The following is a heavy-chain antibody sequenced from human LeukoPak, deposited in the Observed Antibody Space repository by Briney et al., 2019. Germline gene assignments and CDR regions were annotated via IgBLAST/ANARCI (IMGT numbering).Heavy chain of an antibody. CDR3: ARERYYDFWSGYYYYYGMDV. CDR2: IFYSGNT. J-gene: IGHJ6*02. CDR1: GGSISSSSYY. V-gene: IGHV4-39*07. D-gene: IGHD3-3*01. Sequence: PSETLSLTCIVSGGSISSSSYYWGWIRQPPGKGLEWIGYIFYSGNTYYNPSLKSRVTISMDTSRNHFSLKLSSVTAADTAVYYCARERYYDFWSGYYYYYGMDVWGQGTTVTVSS.